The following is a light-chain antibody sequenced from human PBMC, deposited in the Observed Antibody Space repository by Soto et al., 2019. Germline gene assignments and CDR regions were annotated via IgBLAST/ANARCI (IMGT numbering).Light chain of an antibody. Sequence: DIQRTQSPSSLSASVGGRVAITCRASQNIRNYLNWYQQKPGKAPKVLIYGAASLQSGVPSRFSGSGSGTNFTLTINSLQPEDYATYYCQQSYNIQALTFGGGTKVDIK. V-gene: IGKV1-39*01. CDR3: QQSYNIQALT. CDR2: GAA. CDR1: QNIRNY. J-gene: IGKJ4*01.